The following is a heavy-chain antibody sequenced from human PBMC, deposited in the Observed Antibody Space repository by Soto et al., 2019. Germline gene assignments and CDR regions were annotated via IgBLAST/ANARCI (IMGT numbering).Heavy chain of an antibody. Sequence: SETLSLTCTVSGGSISSGGYYWSWIRHHPGKGLEWIGYIYYSGSTYYNPSLKSRVTISVDTSKNQFSLKLSSVTAADTAVYYCARGDFGSPNPVTGSSWGQGTLVTVSS. J-gene: IGHJ5*02. CDR2: IYYSGST. CDR3: ARGDFGSPNPVTGSS. CDR1: GGSISSGGYY. D-gene: IGHD6-19*01. V-gene: IGHV4-31*03.